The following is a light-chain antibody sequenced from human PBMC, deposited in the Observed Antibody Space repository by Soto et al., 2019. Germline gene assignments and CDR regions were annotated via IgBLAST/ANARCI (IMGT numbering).Light chain of an antibody. J-gene: IGLJ2*01. Sequence: QSVLTQPPSMSAAPGQKVTISCSGSSSNIGNNYVSWYQQLPGTAPKLLIYDNNQRPSEIPDRFSGSKSGTSATLGITGLQTGDEADYYCGTWDSSLSAGVFGGGTKLTVL. CDR3: GTWDSSLSAGV. CDR1: SSNIGNNY. V-gene: IGLV1-51*01. CDR2: DNN.